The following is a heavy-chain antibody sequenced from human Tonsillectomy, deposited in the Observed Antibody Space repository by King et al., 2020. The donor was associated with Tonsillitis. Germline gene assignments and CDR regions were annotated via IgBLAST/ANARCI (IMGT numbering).Heavy chain of an antibody. V-gene: IGHV1-18*01. CDR3: ATPGTDSSGYQYFDY. CDR1: GYTFNSYG. Sequence: QLVQSGAEVKKPGASVKVSCKASGYTFNSYGISWVRQAPGLGLEWMGWINAYSGNTNYVQKFQGRITMTTDTSTSTAYMELRSLRSDDTAVYYCATPGTDSSGYQYFDYWGQGTLVTVSS. J-gene: IGHJ4*02. D-gene: IGHD3-22*01. CDR2: INAYSGNT.